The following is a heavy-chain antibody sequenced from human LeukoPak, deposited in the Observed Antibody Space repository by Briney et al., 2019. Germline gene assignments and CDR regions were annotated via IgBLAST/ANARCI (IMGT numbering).Heavy chain of an antibody. D-gene: IGHD1-26*01. CDR2: ISSTSGSSSGTI. CDR3: ARDYPNWEPPVESWFDP. J-gene: IGHJ5*02. CDR1: RFIFSKYS. V-gene: IGHV3-48*04. Sequence: GGSLRLSCVVSRFIFSKYSMSWVRQAPGKGLEWVSYISSTSGSSSGTIHYADSVKGRFTISRDNAKNSLYLQMNSLRAEDTAVYYCARDYPNWEPPVESWFDPWGQGTLVTVSS.